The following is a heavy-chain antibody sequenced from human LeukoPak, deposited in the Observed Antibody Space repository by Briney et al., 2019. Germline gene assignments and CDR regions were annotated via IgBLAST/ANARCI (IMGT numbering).Heavy chain of an antibody. CDR2: ISSSSSTI. D-gene: IGHD3-3*01. CDR3: ARSRGNYDFWSGPYYYYYYMDV. CDR1: GFTFSSYS. Sequence: PGGSLRLSCAASGFTFSSYSMTWVRQAPGKGREWVSYISSSSSTIYYADSVKGRFTISRDNANNSLYLQMNSPRAEDTAVYYCARSRGNYDFWSGPYYYYYYMDVWGKGTTVTVSS. J-gene: IGHJ6*03. V-gene: IGHV3-48*01.